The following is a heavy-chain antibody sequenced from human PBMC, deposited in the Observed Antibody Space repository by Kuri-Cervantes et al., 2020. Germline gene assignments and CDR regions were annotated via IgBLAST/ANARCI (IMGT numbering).Heavy chain of an antibody. CDR1: GFTVSSNY. V-gene: IGHV3-30*03. Sequence: GESLKISCAASGFTVSSNYMSWVRQAPGKGLEWVAVISYDGTNKYCADSVKGRFTISRDNSKNTLYMQMNSLRSEDTAVYYCARYDCSGGSCYSAYYYYGMDVWGQGTTVTVSS. J-gene: IGHJ6*02. D-gene: IGHD2-15*01. CDR2: ISYDGTNK. CDR3: ARYDCSGGSCYSAYYYYGMDV.